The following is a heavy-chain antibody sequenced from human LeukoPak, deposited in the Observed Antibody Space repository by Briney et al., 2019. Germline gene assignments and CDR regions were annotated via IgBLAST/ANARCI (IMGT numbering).Heavy chain of an antibody. CDR1: GFTFSSYA. J-gene: IGHJ3*02. CDR3: AKVNYDYVWGSYRPDALDI. D-gene: IGHD3-16*02. V-gene: IGHV3-23*01. Sequence: GSLRLSCAASGFTFSSYAMSWVRQAPGKGLEWVSAISGSGGSTYYADSVKGRFTISRDNSKNTLYLQMNSLRAEDTAVYYCAKVNYDYVWGSYRPDALDIWGQGTMVTVSS. CDR2: ISGSGGST.